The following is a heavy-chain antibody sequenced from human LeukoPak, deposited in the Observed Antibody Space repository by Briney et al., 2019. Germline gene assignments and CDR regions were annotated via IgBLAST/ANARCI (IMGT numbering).Heavy chain of an antibody. D-gene: IGHD4-11*01. J-gene: IGHJ4*02. CDR2: FDPEDGET. V-gene: IGHV1-24*01. CDR1: GYTLTELS. CDR3: ATSYSNPFDY. Sequence: ASVKVSCKVSGYTLTELSMHWVRQAPGKGLEWMGGFDPEDGETIYAQKFQGRVTVAEDTSTDTAYMELSSLRSEDTAVYYCATSYSNPFDYWGQGTLVTVSS.